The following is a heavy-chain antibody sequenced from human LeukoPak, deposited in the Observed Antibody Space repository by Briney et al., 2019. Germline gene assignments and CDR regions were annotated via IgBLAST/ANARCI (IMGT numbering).Heavy chain of an antibody. D-gene: IGHD1-1*01. CDR3: ARGGRQLGRFDY. V-gene: IGHV3-9*01. CDR2: ISWNSGSI. CDR1: GFTFDDYA. Sequence: GGSLRLSCAASGFTFDDYAMHWVRQAPGKGLEWVSGISWNSGSIGYADSVKGRFTISRDNAKNSLYLQMNSLRDEDTAVYYCARGGRQLGRFDYWGQGTLVTVSS. J-gene: IGHJ4*02.